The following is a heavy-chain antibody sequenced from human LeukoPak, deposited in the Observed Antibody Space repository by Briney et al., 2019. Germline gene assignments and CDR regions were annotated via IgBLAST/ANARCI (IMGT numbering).Heavy chain of an antibody. J-gene: IGHJ3*02. CDR3: AKVGPGIAAAGTHFGAFDI. V-gene: IGHV3-33*06. D-gene: IGHD6-13*01. CDR2: IWYDGSNK. CDR1: GFTFSSYG. Sequence: GGSLRLSCAASGFTFSSYGMHWVRQAPGKGLEWVAVIWYDGSNKYYADSVKGRFTISRDNSKKTLYLQMNSLRAEDTAVYYCAKVGPGIAAAGTHFGAFDIWGQGTMVTVSS.